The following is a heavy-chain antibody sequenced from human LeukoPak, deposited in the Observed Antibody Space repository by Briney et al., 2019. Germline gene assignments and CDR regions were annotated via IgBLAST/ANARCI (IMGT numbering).Heavy chain of an antibody. J-gene: IGHJ4*02. D-gene: IGHD3-3*01. V-gene: IGHV1-69*13. CDR3: ARDEGGDFRSGYYGD. Sequence: GASVKVSCKASGGTFSSYAISWVRQAPGQGLEWMGGIIPIFGTANYAQKFQGRVTITADESTSTVYMELSSLRSEDTAVYYCARDEGGDFRSGYYGDWGQGTLVTVSS. CDR1: GGTFSSYA. CDR2: IIPIFGTA.